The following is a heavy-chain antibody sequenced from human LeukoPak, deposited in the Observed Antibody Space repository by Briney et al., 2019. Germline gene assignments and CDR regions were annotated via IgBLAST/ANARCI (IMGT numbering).Heavy chain of an antibody. Sequence: SETLSLTCTVSGYSISSAYYWGWIRLSPGKGLEWIGSFHYSGSTSYNPSLKSRVTISVDSSKNQFSLRLSSVTAADTAVYYCARGFWSRYYDYWGQGTLVTVSS. J-gene: IGHJ4*02. CDR3: ARGFWSRYYDY. CDR2: FHYSGST. V-gene: IGHV4-38-2*02. D-gene: IGHD2-8*02. CDR1: GYSISSAYY.